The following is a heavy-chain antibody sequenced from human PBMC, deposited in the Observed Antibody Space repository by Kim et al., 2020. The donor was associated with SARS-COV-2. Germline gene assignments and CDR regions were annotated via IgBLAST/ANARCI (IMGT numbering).Heavy chain of an antibody. J-gene: IGHJ4*02. CDR1: GFTFSNAW. CDR2: IKSKTDGGTT. V-gene: IGHV3-15*01. CDR3: TTGTLTRPTIFGVVIGGGLQHDY. Sequence: GGSLRLSCAASGFTFSNAWMSWVRQAPGKGLEWVGRIKSKTDGGTTDYAAPVKGRFTISRDDSKNTLYLQMNSLKTEDTAVYYCTTGTLTRPTIFGVVIGGGLQHDYWGQGTLVTVSS. D-gene: IGHD3-3*01.